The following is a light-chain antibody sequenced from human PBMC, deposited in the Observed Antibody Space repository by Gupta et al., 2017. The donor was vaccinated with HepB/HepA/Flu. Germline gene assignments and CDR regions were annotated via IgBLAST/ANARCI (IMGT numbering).Light chain of an antibody. CDR1: SSDVGGYHF. V-gene: IGLV2-14*03. CDR3: TSYTSTSIRV. Sequence: QSALPQPASASGYPAQSITISCTGTSSDVGGYHFVSCYQQHPGKAPKLMIFDVSNRPAGISNLFSGSKSGNTASLTISGLQAEDEADYFCTSYTSTSIRVFGGGTKLTVL. J-gene: IGLJ3*02. CDR2: DVS.